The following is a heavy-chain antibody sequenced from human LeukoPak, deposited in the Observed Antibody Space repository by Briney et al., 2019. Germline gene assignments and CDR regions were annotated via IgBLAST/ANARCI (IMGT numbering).Heavy chain of an antibody. Sequence: KPSETLSLTCAVYGGSFSGYYWSWVRQPPGKGLEWVGEINHSGSTNYNPSLKSRVTISVDKSKNQFSLKLSSVTAADTAVYYCAREDILTDGNWFDPWGQGTLVTVFS. CDR1: GGSFSGYY. D-gene: IGHD3-9*01. V-gene: IGHV4-34*01. J-gene: IGHJ5*02. CDR2: INHSGST. CDR3: AREDILTDGNWFDP.